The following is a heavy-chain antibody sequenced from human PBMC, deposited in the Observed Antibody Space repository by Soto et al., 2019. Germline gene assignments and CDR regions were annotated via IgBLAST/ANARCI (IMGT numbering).Heavy chain of an antibody. CDR1: GFTFSSYS. Sequence: EVQLVESGGGLVQPGGSLRLSCAASGFTFSSYSMNWVRQAPGKGLEWVSYISSSSSTIYYADSVKGRFTISRDNTKNSMYLQKNRLIAEDTAVYYCARVVRYPPRFDYWGQGTRVTVSS. J-gene: IGHJ4*02. D-gene: IGHD3-9*01. V-gene: IGHV3-48*01. CDR2: ISSSSSTI. CDR3: ARVVRYPPRFDY.